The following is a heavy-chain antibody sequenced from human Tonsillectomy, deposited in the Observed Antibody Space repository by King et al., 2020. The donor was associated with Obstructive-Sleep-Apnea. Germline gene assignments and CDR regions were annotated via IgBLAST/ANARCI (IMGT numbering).Heavy chain of an antibody. D-gene: IGHD3-3*01. CDR1: GFTFSNAW. J-gene: IGHJ4*02. CDR2: IKSKTDGGTT. V-gene: IGHV3-15*01. Sequence: VQLVESGGGLVKPGGSLRLSCAASGFTFSNAWMSWVRQAPGKGLEWVGRIKSKTDGGTTDYAAPVKGRFTISRDVSKKTLYLQMNSLKTEDTAVYYCTTDRGYDFWSGYYYFDYWGQGTLVTVSS. CDR3: TTDRGYDFWSGYYYFDY.